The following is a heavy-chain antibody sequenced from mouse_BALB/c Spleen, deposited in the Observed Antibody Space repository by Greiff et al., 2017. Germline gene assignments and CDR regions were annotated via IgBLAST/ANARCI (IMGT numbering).Heavy chain of an antibody. CDR2: ISYSGST. Sequence: EVKLMESGPSLVKPSQTLSLTCSVTGDSITSCYWNWIRKFPGNKLEYMGYISYSGSTYYNPSLKSRISITRDTSKNQYYLQLNSVTTEDTATYYCARFGYDVNAMDYWGQGTSVTVSS. J-gene: IGHJ4*01. D-gene: IGHD2-2*01. CDR3: ARFGYDVNAMDY. CDR1: GDSITSCY. V-gene: IGHV3-8*02.